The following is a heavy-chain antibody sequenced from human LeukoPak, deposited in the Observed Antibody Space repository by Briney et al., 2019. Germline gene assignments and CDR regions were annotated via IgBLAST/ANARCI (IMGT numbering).Heavy chain of an antibody. J-gene: IGHJ5*02. V-gene: IGHV1-2*02. CDR3: ARVSYYYDSSGYWWFDP. Sequence: GASVKVSCKASGYTFTGYYMHWVRQAPGQGLEWMGWINPNSGGTNYAQKLQGRVTMTTDTSTSTAYMELRSLRSDDTAVYYCARVSYYYDSSGYWWFDPWGQGTLVTVSS. CDR1: GYTFTGYY. D-gene: IGHD3-22*01. CDR2: INPNSGGT.